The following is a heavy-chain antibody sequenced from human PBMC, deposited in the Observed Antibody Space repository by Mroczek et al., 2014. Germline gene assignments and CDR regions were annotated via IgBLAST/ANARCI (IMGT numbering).Heavy chain of an antibody. CDR1: GFTFSDHY. CDR2: TRNKANSYTT. Sequence: VQLQESGGGLVQPGGSLRLSCAASGFTFSDHYMDWVRQAPGKGLEWVGRTRNKANSYTTEYAASVKGRFTISRDDSKNSLYLQMNSLKTEDTAVYYCARVPQYSGTLDAFDIWGQGTMVTVSS. CDR3: ARVPQYSGTLDAFDI. J-gene: IGHJ3*02. V-gene: IGHV3-72*01. D-gene: IGHD1-26*01.